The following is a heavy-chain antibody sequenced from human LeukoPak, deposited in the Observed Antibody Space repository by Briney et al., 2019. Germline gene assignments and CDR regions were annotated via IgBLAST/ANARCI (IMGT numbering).Heavy chain of an antibody. CDR3: VRDPPSSIAGRPIFDY. Sequence: ASVKVSCKASGYTLTDNYMHWVRQAPGQGLEWMGWNNPNNGGTNYAQKFQGRVTMTWDTSISTAYMELSRLTSDDTAVYYCVRDPPSSIAGRPIFDYWGQGTLVTVSS. CDR2: NNPNNGGT. J-gene: IGHJ4*02. D-gene: IGHD6-6*01. CDR1: GYTLTDNY. V-gene: IGHV1-2*02.